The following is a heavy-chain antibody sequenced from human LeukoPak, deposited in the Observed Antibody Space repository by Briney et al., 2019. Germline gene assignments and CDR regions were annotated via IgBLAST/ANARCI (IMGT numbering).Heavy chain of an antibody. J-gene: IGHJ4*02. CDR1: GFTFSTYT. V-gene: IGHV3-23*01. CDR2: IGNNGGGI. Sequence: GGSLRLSCAASGFTFSTYTMYWVRHPPGKRLEWVSIIGNNGGGIQYADSVKGRFTISRDNFKNALYLQMNSLRVEDTAVYYCAIDPNWGTHSWGQGVLVTVSS. D-gene: IGHD7-27*01. CDR3: AIDPNWGTHS.